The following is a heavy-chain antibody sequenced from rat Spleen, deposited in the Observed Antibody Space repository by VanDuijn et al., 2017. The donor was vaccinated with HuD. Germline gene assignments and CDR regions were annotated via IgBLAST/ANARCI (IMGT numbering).Heavy chain of an antibody. D-gene: IGHD1-7*01. Sequence: EVQLVESGGGLVQPGRSLTLSCAASGFTFSPFAMAWVRQTPKKGLEWVATISYDGRTTNHRDSVKGRFTISRDNAKSTLYLQMDSLRSEDTATYYCARQRAHTMGPFDYWGQGVKVTVSS. CDR3: ARQRAHTMGPFDY. J-gene: IGHJ2*01. V-gene: IGHV5-7*01. CDR2: ISYDGRTT. CDR1: GFTFSPFA.